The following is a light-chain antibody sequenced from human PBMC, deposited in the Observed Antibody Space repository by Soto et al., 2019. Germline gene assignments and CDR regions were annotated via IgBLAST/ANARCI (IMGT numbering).Light chain of an antibody. CDR2: ATS. J-gene: IGKJ1*01. CDR1: QDIRSW. Sequence: DIQLTQSPSSVSASVGDRVTITCRASQDIRSWVAWYQQIPGKAPKLLIYATSTLQSGVPSRFSGSGYGTDFTLSISSLQPGDFATYFCQQAHSLPRTFGQGTKVDIK. V-gene: IGKV1D-12*01. CDR3: QQAHSLPRT.